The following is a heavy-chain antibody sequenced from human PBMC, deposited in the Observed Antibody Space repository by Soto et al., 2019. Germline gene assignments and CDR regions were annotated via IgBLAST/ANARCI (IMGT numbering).Heavy chain of an antibody. CDR2: IIPIFGTA. Sequence: VAAVKVSCKASGCTFSSYAISWVRQAPGQGLEWMGGIIPIFGTANYAQKFQGRVTITADESTSTAYMELSSLRSEDTAVYYCARVGGGGGDWAWGQGTLVTVSS. D-gene: IGHD2-21*02. V-gene: IGHV1-69*13. CDR1: GCTFSSYA. J-gene: IGHJ5*02. CDR3: ARVGGGGGDWA.